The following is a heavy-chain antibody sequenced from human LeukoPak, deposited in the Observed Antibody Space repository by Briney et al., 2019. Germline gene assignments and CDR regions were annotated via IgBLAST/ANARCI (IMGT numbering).Heavy chain of an antibody. CDR3: ARQGRSGSYSAFSWFDP. CDR1: GYTFTAYY. J-gene: IGHJ5*02. Sequence: ASVKVSCKASGYTFTAYYMHWVRQAPGQGLEWMGRINPKSGDTNYAQKFQDRVTMTRDMSTNTVYMELSSLRSEDTAVYYCARQGRSGSYSAFSWFDPWGQGTLVTVSS. V-gene: IGHV1-2*06. D-gene: IGHD3-22*01. CDR2: INPKSGDT.